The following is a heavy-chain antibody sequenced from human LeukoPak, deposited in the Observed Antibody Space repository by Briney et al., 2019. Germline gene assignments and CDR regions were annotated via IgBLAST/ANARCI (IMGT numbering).Heavy chain of an antibody. V-gene: IGHV1-69*05. CDR1: GGTFSSYA. CDR2: IIPIFGTA. J-gene: IGHJ5*02. CDR3: ACRDLLSTSSGP. Sequence: AASVTVSCKASGGTFSSYAISWVRQAPGQGLEWMGGIIPIFGTANYAQKFQGRVTITTDESTGTAYMELSRLKASDTAIYYCACRDLLSTSSGPWGQGTLVTVSS. D-gene: IGHD6-6*01.